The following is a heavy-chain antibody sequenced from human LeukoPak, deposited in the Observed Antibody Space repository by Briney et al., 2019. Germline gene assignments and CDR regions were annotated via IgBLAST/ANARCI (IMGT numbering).Heavy chain of an antibody. V-gene: IGHV3-74*01. CDR1: GFTFSAYW. Sequence: AGGSLRLSCAASGFTFSAYWLHWVRQAPGKGLVWVSRINSDASYTDYADSVKGRFTISRDNAKNTLYLQMNSLRPEDTAVYYCARQRYYYGSGSQGYWGQGTLVTVSS. D-gene: IGHD3-10*01. CDR3: ARQRYYYGSGSQGY. CDR2: INSDASYT. J-gene: IGHJ4*02.